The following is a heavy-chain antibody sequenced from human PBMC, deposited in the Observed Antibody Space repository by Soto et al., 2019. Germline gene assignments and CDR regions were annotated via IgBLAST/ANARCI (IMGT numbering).Heavy chain of an antibody. CDR1: GFTAICNY. Sequence: EGQLVEPGGGLVQPGGPLMLPSAASGFTAICNYMSWVRQAPGKGREWGSVIYSGGSTSYADSVRGRFTIPRDNSKNTLYLQMNSLRAEDTAVYYCAGGRVRDYWGQGTLVTFSS. J-gene: IGHJ4*02. CDR3: AGGRVRDY. V-gene: IGHV3-66*01. CDR2: IYSGGST.